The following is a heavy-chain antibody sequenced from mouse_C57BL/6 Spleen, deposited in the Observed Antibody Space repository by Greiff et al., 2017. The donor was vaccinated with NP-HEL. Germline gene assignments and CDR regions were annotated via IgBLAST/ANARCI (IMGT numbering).Heavy chain of an antibody. J-gene: IGHJ4*01. CDR3: ARGPLYYYGSRGYAMDY. CDR1: GYTFTDYY. D-gene: IGHD1-1*01. V-gene: IGHV1-26*01. CDR2: INPNNGGT. Sequence: VQLQQSGPELVKPGASVKISCKASGYTFTDYYMNWVKQSHGKSLEWIGDINPNNGGTSYNQKFKGKATLTVDKSSSTAYMELRSLTSEDSAVYYCARGPLYYYGSRGYAMDYWGQGTSVTVSS.